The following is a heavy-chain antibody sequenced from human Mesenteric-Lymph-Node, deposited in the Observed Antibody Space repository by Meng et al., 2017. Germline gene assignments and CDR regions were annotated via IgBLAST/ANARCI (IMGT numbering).Heavy chain of an antibody. V-gene: IGHV1-69*06. Sequence: SSVKVSCKASGGTFSSYAISWVRQAPGQGLEWMGGIIPIFGTANYAQKFQGRVTITADKSTSTAYMELRSLRSDDTAVYYCARDPRQLGFDYWGQGTLVTVSS. CDR2: IIPIFGTA. CDR1: GGTFSSYA. CDR3: ARDPRQLGFDY. J-gene: IGHJ4*02. D-gene: IGHD6-13*01.